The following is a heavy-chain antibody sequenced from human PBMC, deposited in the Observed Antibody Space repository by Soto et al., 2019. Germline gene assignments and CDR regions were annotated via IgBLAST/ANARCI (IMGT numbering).Heavy chain of an antibody. CDR2: INPNSGGT. Sequence: QVQLVQSGSEVKKPGASVKVSCKASGYTFTGYYMHWVRQAPGQGLEWMGWINPNSGGTNYAQKFQGWVTMTRDTSISTAYMELSRLRSDDTAVYYCARGRSVLRFLEWLLPNWFDPWGQGTLVTVSS. D-gene: IGHD3-3*01. J-gene: IGHJ5*02. CDR3: ARGRSVLRFLEWLLPNWFDP. CDR1: GYTFTGYY. V-gene: IGHV1-2*04.